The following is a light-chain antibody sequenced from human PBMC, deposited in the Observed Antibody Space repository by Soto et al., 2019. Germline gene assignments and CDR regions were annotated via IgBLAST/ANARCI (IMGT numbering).Light chain of an antibody. Sequence: MMMTRSPASLSVSPVERATLSCRASQSVSSNLAWYQQKPGQAPRLLIYGASTRATGIPARFSGSGSGTEFTLTISSLQSEDFAVYYCQQYNNWPRTFGQGTKVDIK. CDR2: GAS. CDR3: QQYNNWPRT. V-gene: IGKV3-15*01. J-gene: IGKJ1*01. CDR1: QSVSSN.